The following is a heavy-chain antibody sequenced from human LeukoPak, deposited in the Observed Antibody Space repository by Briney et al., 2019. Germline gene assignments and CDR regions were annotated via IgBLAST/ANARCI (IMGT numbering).Heavy chain of an antibody. Sequence: GASVKVSCKASGGTFSSYAISWVRQAPGQGLEWMGGIIPIFGTANYAQKFQGRVTITADESTSTAYKELSSLRSEDTAVYYCARDLTGTTVGYWGQGTLVTVSS. V-gene: IGHV1-69*13. CDR2: IIPIFGTA. CDR3: ARDLTGTTVGY. J-gene: IGHJ4*02. CDR1: GGTFSSYA. D-gene: IGHD1-7*01.